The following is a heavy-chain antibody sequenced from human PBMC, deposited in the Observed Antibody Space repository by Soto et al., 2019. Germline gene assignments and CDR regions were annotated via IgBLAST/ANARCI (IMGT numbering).Heavy chain of an antibody. D-gene: IGHD4-17*01. Sequence: EVQLVESGGGLVQPGGSLRLSCAASGFTFSDSWMDWVRQAPGKGPEWVANIKQDGSEKNYVDSVKGRFTISRDNAKNSLYLQMNSLRAEDTAVYYCARDYGGINYYYYGMDVWGQGTTVTVSS. J-gene: IGHJ6*02. CDR3: ARDYGGINYYYYGMDV. CDR1: GFTFSDSW. CDR2: IKQDGSEK. V-gene: IGHV3-7*03.